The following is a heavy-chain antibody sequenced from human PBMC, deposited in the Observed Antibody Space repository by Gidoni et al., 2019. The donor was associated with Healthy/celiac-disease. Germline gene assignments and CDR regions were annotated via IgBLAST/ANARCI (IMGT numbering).Heavy chain of an antibody. CDR1: GFTFRSYW. Sequence: EVQLVESGGGLVQPGGSLSLSCAASGFTFRSYWMSWVRQAPGKGLEWVANIKQDGSEKYYVDSVKGRFTISRDNAKNSLYLQMNSLRAEDTAVYYCAREQKAGALDYWGQGTLVTVSS. CDR3: AREQKAGALDY. D-gene: IGHD6-13*01. J-gene: IGHJ4*02. CDR2: IKQDGSEK. V-gene: IGHV3-7*01.